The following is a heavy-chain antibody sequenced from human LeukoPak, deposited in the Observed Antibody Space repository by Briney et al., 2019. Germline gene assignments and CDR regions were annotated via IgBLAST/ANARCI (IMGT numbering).Heavy chain of an antibody. J-gene: IGHJ5*02. CDR2: IYTSGST. CDR1: GNSFDDYY. V-gene: IGHV4-4*07. CDR3: TRDTGTTGEVKFDP. D-gene: IGHD4-17*01. Sequence: SETLSLTCTVSGNSFDDYYWSWIRQPAGKGLEWIGRIYTSGSTTYNPSLKSRVTMSVDTSKSRFSLNLMSVTAADTAVYYCTRDTGTTGEVKFDPWGQGTLVTVSS.